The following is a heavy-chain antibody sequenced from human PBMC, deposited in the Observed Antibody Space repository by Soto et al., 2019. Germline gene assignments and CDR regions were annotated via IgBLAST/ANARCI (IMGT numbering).Heavy chain of an antibody. CDR3: ATSPKGYFGPTAFDP. J-gene: IGHJ5*02. CDR2: IYNRGGT. Sequence: SETLSLTCVVSGGSINRGDFFWNWIRQHPERGLEWIGHIYNRGGTFYNPSLENRLTISMDNSKNLCSLQLTSMSAADTAVYYCATSPKGYFGPTAFDPWGQGVLVTVSS. V-gene: IGHV4-31*11. D-gene: IGHD1-26*01. CDR1: GGSINRGDFF.